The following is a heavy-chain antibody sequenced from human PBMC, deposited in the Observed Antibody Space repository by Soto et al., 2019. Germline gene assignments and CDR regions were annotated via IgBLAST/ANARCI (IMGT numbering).Heavy chain of an antibody. J-gene: IGHJ6*02. Sequence: SETLSLTCTVSGGSISSSSYYWGWIRQPPGKGLEWIGSIYYSGSTYYNPSLKSRVTISVDTSKNQFSLKLSSVTAADTAVYYCARGNYYYGMDVWGQGTTVTVSS. CDR2: IYYSGST. V-gene: IGHV4-39*07. CDR3: ARGNYYYGMDV. CDR1: GGSISSSSYY.